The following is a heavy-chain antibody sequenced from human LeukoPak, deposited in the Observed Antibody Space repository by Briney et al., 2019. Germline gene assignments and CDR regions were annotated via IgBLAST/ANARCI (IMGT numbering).Heavy chain of an antibody. D-gene: IGHD1-26*01. Sequence: ASVKVSCKASGYTFTSYGISWVRQAPGQGLEWMGWISAYNGNTNYAQKLQGSVTMTTDTSTSTAYMELRSLRSDDTAVYYCARDLDQYSGRFGGFGHDFWGQGTLVTVSS. J-gene: IGHJ4*02. CDR3: ARDLDQYSGRFGGFGHDF. CDR2: ISAYNGNT. CDR1: GYTFTSYG. V-gene: IGHV1-18*01.